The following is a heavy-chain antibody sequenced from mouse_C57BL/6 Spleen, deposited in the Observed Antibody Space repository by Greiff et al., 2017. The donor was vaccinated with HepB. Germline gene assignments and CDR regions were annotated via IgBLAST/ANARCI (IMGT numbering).Heavy chain of an antibody. V-gene: IGHV1-55*01. Sequence: QVQLKESGAELVKPGASVKMSCKASGYTFTSYWITWVKQRPGQGLEWIGDIYPGSGSTNYNEKFKSKATLTVDTSSSTAYMQLSSLTSEDSAVYYCARTYDYEYYFDYWGQGTTLTVSS. CDR3: ARTYDYEYYFDY. CDR2: IYPGSGST. J-gene: IGHJ2*01. CDR1: GYTFTSYW. D-gene: IGHD2-4*01.